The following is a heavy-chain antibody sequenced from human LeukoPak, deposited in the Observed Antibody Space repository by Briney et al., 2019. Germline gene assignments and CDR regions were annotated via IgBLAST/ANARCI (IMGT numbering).Heavy chain of an antibody. D-gene: IGHD1-7*01. Sequence: PSETLSLTCTVSGASISSYYWSLIRQPPGKGLEWIGYIPTSGSTNYNPSLKSRVTISVDTSKNQFSLKLRSVTITDTAIYYCARLIPVSRTTDYFDYWGQGILVTVSS. V-gene: IGHV4-4*09. J-gene: IGHJ4*02. CDR3: ARLIPVSRTTDYFDY. CDR1: GASISSYY. CDR2: IPTSGST.